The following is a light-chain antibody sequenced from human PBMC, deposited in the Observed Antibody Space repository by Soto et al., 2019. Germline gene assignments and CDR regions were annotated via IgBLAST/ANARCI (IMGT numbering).Light chain of an antibody. CDR1: SSDVGGYNY. Sequence: QSVLTQPPSASGSPRQSVTISCTGTSSDVGGYNYVSWYQQHPGKAPKLMIYEVSKRPSGVPDRFSGSKSGNTASLTVSGLQAEDEADYYCSSYAGSNNFPYVFGTGTKVTVL. J-gene: IGLJ1*01. CDR3: SSYAGSNNFPYV. V-gene: IGLV2-8*01. CDR2: EVS.